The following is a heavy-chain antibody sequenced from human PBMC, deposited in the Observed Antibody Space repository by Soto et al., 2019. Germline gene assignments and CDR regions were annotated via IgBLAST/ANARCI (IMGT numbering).Heavy chain of an antibody. CDR1: GGSITFNEY. D-gene: IGHD2-2*01. J-gene: IGHJ6*02. CDR3: ARSRIVVVPAAIRSWSDYYYGMDV. Sequence: SETLSLTCSVSGGSITFNEYWGWIRQPPGKGLEWIGSIYLDGSTYYSPSLRSRVAISVDTSKNQLSLKLSSVTAADTAVYYRARSRIVVVPAAIRSWSDYYYGMDVWGQGTTVTVSS. V-gene: IGHV4-39*01. CDR2: IYLDGST.